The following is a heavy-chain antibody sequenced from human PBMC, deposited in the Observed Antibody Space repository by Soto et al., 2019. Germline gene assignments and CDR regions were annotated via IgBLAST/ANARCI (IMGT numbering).Heavy chain of an antibody. Sequence: TSETLSLTCTVSGGSISSGGYYWSWIRQHPGKGLEWIGYIYYSGSTYYNPSLKSRVTISVDTSKNQFSLRLSSVTAEDTALYYCEKDRTRRTSGYFFDYWGQGTPVTVSS. J-gene: IGHJ4*02. D-gene: IGHD1-1*01. V-gene: IGHV4-31*03. CDR1: GGSISSGGYY. CDR2: IYYSGST. CDR3: EKDRTRRTSGYFFDY.